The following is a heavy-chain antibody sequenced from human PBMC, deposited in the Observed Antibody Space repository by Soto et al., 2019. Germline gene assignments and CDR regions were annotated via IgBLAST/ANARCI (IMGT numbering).Heavy chain of an antibody. CDR1: GFTFSSYA. Sequence: PGGSLRLSCAASGFTFSSYAMSWVRQSPGKGLEWVSAISAGGGSIYHADSVKGRFAISRDNSKNTLYLQMSSLRAEDTAVYYCAKGSASGSPYYFDYWGQGILVTVSS. V-gene: IGHV3-23*01. J-gene: IGHJ4*02. CDR3: AKGSASGSPYYFDY. D-gene: IGHD6-25*01. CDR2: ISAGGGSI.